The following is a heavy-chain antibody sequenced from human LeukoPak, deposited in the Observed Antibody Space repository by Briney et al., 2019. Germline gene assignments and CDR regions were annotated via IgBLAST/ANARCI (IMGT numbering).Heavy chain of an antibody. D-gene: IGHD1-26*01. CDR2: IYSGGAT. J-gene: IGHJ4*02. Sequence: GGSQRLSCVASGFTVSSSFMSWVRQSPGKGLEWVALIYSGGATHYADAVKGRLTIARDTSKNTVYLQMNSLRAEDTAVYYCARVRSGSYYTFEYWGLGALVTVSS. V-gene: IGHV3-66*02. CDR1: GFTVSSSF. CDR3: ARVRSGSYYTFEY.